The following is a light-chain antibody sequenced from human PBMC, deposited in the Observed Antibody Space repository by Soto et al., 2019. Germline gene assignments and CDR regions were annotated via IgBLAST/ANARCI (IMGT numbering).Light chain of an antibody. CDR3: QQRSNWPPIT. V-gene: IGKV3D-20*02. CDR1: QSVSSSY. Sequence: ETVFTQSPGTLSLTHGERATLSCRASQSVSSSYLAWYQQKPGQAPRLLIYGASSRATGIPDRFSGSGSGTGFTLTISSLQSEDFAVYYCQQRSNWPPITFGQRTRLEIK. J-gene: IGKJ5*01. CDR2: GAS.